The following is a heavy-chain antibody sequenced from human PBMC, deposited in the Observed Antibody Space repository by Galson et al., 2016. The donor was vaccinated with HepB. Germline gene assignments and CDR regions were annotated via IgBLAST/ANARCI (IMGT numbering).Heavy chain of an antibody. V-gene: IGHV1-8*01. CDR3: ARDSGIRGYYYGEDAFDI. J-gene: IGHJ3*02. Sequence: SVKVSCKATGYTFTSYEINWVRQATGQGLEWMGRMNPNTGNTGYAQKFQDRVTMTRSTSITTAYMELSSLGSDDTAMYYCARDSGIRGYYYGEDAFDIWGQGTMVTVSS. D-gene: IGHD3-22*01. CDR1: GYTFTSYE. CDR2: MNPNTGNT.